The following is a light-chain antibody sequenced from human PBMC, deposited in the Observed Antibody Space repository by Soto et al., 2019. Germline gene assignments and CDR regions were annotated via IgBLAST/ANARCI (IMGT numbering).Light chain of an antibody. CDR3: SSYASSRDVF. V-gene: IGLV2-14*01. Sequence: QSALTQPASVSGSPGQSITISCTGTSSDVGGYNYVSWYQQYPGKAPKLMIYEVSNRPSGVSNRFSGSKSGNTASLTISGLQAEDEADYYCSSYASSRDVFFGGGTKVTGL. CDR2: EVS. J-gene: IGLJ2*01. CDR1: SSDVGGYNY.